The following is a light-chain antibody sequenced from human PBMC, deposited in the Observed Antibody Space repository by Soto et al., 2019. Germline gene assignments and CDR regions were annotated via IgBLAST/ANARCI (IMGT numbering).Light chain of an antibody. CDR1: QTVSGNF. J-gene: IGKJ1*01. Sequence: EIVLTQSPGTLSLSPGQRATLSCGASQTVSGNFLAWYQQKPGQAPRLLIYNAFSRPTGIPGRFSGSGSGTDFTLTISRLEPEDFAVYYCQQCSTLPRTFGQGTKVDIK. CDR3: QQCSTLPRT. V-gene: IGKV3-20*01. CDR2: NAF.